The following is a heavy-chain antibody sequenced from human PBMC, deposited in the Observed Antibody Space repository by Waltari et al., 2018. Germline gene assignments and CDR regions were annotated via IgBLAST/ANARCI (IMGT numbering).Heavy chain of an antibody. Sequence: QGQLVQSGGGVVLPGRSLRLSCAASGFTFRHHGMHWVRQAPGKGLEWVAVIWYDGSNKYYADSVKGRFTVSRDNSKNTLYLQMDSLRVEDTAVYYCARDRSSYHVDSWGQGALVIVSS. CDR3: ARDRSSYHVDS. CDR1: GFTFRHHG. CDR2: IWYDGSNK. V-gene: IGHV3-33*01. D-gene: IGHD6-6*01. J-gene: IGHJ4*02.